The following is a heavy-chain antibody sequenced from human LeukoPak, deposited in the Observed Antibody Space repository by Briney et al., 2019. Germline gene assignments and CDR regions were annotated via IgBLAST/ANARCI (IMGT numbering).Heavy chain of an antibody. CDR2: ISSSSSYI. CDR3: ARDLTYCGGDCYPYYFDY. J-gene: IGHJ4*02. CDR1: GFTFSSYS. V-gene: IGHV3-21*01. D-gene: IGHD2-21*01. Sequence: GGSLRLSCAASGFTFSSYSMNWVRQAPGKGLEWVSSISSSSSYIFYADSVKGRFTISRDNAKNSLYLQMNSLRAEDTAVYFCARDLTYCGGDCYPYYFDYWGQGTLVTVSS.